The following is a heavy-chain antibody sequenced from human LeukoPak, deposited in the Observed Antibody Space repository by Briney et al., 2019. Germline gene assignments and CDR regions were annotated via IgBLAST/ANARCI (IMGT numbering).Heavy chain of an antibody. D-gene: IGHD4-17*01. CDR2: VSTTSSHV. V-gene: IGHV3-21*01. CDR1: GFTFDDYG. J-gene: IGHJ3*02. Sequence: SGGSLRLSCAASGFTFDDYGMSWVRQAPGKGLEWVSLVSTTSSHVYYADSVKGRFTISRDNAKNSLYLQMNSLRVEDTAVYYCARGRGDYGYAFDTWGQGTTVTVSS. CDR3: ARGRGDYGYAFDT.